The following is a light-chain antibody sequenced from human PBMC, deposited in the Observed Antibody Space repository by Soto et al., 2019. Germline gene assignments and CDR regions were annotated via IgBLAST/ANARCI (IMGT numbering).Light chain of an antibody. CDR1: RSFASSY. Sequence: EVVLTQSPGTLSLSPGERATLSCRASRSFASSYLGWYQQKPGQAPRLLIYAASSRATGIPDRFSGSGSGTDFTLTISRLEPEDSAVYYCQQYGSSPPVTFGGGTKVEIK. CDR2: AAS. V-gene: IGKV3-20*01. J-gene: IGKJ4*01. CDR3: QQYGSSPPVT.